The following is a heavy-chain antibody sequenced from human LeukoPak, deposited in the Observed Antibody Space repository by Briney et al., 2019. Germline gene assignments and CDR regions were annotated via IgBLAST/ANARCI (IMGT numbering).Heavy chain of an antibody. V-gene: IGHV3-23*01. Sequence: GGSLRLSCAASGFTFSNHGMNWVRQAPGKGLEWVSGISGSGDTLYYADSVKGRSTISRDNSKNTLYLQMNSLRAEDTAVYYCAKVSDVWGSYRAQDDAFDIWGQGTMVTVSS. CDR2: ISGSGDTL. CDR1: GFTFSNHG. J-gene: IGHJ3*02. D-gene: IGHD3-16*02. CDR3: AKVSDVWGSYRAQDDAFDI.